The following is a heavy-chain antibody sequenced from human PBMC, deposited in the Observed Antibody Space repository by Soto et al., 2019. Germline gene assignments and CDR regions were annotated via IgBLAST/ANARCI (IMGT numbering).Heavy chain of an antibody. Sequence: SVKVSWKTSGGTLSSYAISWVRQAPGQGLEWMGGIIPIFGTANYAQKFQGRVTITADESTSTAYMELSSLRSEDTAVYYCARASEGYSSGWYALPYHGMVVW. D-gene: IGHD6-19*01. V-gene: IGHV1-69*13. CDR1: GGTLSSYA. CDR2: IIPIFGTA. CDR3: ARASEGYSSGWYALPYHGMVV. J-gene: IGHJ6*01.